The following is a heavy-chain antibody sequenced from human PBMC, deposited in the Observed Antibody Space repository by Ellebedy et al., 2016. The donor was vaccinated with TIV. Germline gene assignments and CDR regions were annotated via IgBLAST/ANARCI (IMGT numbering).Heavy chain of an antibody. CDR2: MNPNSGNT. V-gene: IGHV1-8*01. D-gene: IGHD5-24*01. J-gene: IGHJ4*02. Sequence: ASVKVSXKASGYTFTSYDINWVRQATGQGLEWMGWMNPNSGNTGYAQKFQGRVTMTRNTSISTAYMELSSLRSEDTAVYYCARGMTSRRDGYKVYYFDYWGQGTLVTVSS. CDR1: GYTFTSYD. CDR3: ARGMTSRRDGYKVYYFDY.